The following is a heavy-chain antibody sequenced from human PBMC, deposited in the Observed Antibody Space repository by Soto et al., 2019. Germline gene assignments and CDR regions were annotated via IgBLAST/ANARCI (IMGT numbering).Heavy chain of an antibody. CDR3: ARSTYGEGYPHFFAY. CDR1: GGSIHDIDSY. D-gene: IGHD3-16*02. V-gene: IGHV4-30-4*01. CDR2: IHNSGNT. Sequence: QVQLQESGPGLVMPSQTLSLTCTVSGGSIHDIDSYWTWIRQSPGRGPEWIGYIHNSGNTFYSPSLKRRLAISIDTSKSQFSLKLSAVTAADTAFYYCARSTYGEGYPHFFAYWGQGTLVTVSS. J-gene: IGHJ4*02.